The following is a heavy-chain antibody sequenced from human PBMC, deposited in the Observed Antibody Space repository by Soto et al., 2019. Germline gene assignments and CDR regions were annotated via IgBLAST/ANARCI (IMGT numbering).Heavy chain of an antibody. J-gene: IGHJ4*02. CDR2: ISGSGGST. CDR3: AKDSAASGWYDY. D-gene: IGHD6-19*01. CDR1: GFTFSSYT. Sequence: GGSLRLSCAASGFTFSSYTMSWVRQAPGKGLEWVSAISGSGGSTYYADSVKGRFTISRDNSKNTMYLQMNSLRAEDSDVYYCAKDSAASGWYDYWGQGTLVTVSS. V-gene: IGHV3-23*01.